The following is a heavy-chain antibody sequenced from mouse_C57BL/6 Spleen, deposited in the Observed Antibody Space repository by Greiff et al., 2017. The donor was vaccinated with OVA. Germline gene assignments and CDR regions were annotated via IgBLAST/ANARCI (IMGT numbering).Heavy chain of an antibody. V-gene: IGHV1-80*01. Sequence: VQLQQSGAELVKPGASVKISCKASGYAFSSYWMNWVKQRPGKGLEWIGQIYPGDGDTNYNGKFKGKATLTADKSSSTAYMQLSSLTSEDSAVYFCARLGDYYGSSYDYWGKGTTLTVSS. D-gene: IGHD1-1*01. CDR1: GYAFSSYW. CDR2: IYPGDGDT. J-gene: IGHJ2*01. CDR3: ARLGDYYGSSYDY.